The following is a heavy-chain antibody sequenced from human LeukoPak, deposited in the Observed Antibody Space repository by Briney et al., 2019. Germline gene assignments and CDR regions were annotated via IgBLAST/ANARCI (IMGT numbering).Heavy chain of an antibody. J-gene: IGHJ4*02. CDR3: TKDYDTVGYYSSDY. CDR2: LSGSGTTT. CDR1: GFTFSDYA. D-gene: IGHD3-22*01. Sequence: GGSLRLSCAASGFTFSDYAMSWVRQVPGKGLEWVSTLSGSGTTTFYANSVKGRFTISRDSSKNTLYPQMNNLRAADTALYYCTKDYDTVGYYSSDYWGQGTLVTVSS. V-gene: IGHV3-23*01.